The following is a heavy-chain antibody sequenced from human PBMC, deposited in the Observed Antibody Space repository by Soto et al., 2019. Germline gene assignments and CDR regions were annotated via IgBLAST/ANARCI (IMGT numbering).Heavy chain of an antibody. D-gene: IGHD3-10*01. CDR2: IYYSGST. CDR1: GGSISSYY. Sequence: SETLSLTCTVSGGSISSYYWSWIRQPPGKGLEWIGYIYYSGSTNYNPSLKSRVTISVDTSKNQFSLKLSSVTAADTAVYYCARAGGSRSYYRYYYYGMDVWGQGTTVTVSS. CDR3: ARAGGSRSYYRYYYYGMDV. V-gene: IGHV4-59*01. J-gene: IGHJ6*02.